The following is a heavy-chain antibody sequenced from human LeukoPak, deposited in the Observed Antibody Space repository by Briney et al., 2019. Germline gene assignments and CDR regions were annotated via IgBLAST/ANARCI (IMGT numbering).Heavy chain of an antibody. CDR3: ARVLRPSIAARAGYYYMDV. J-gene: IGHJ6*03. D-gene: IGHD6-6*01. V-gene: IGHV4-59*12. CDR2: IYYTGST. CDR1: GGSISSYY. Sequence: SATLSLTCTVSGGSISSYYWSWIRQPPGKGLEWIGYIYYTGSTNYNPSLKSRVTISVDTSKNQFSLKLSSVTAADTAVYYCARVLRPSIAARAGYYYMDVWGKGTTVTVSS.